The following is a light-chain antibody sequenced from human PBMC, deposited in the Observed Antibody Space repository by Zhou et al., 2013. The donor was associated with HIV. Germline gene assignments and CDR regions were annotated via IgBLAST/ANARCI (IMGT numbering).Light chain of an antibody. V-gene: IGKV1-5*03. CDR1: QSISSW. CDR2: KAS. Sequence: DIQMTQSPSTLSASVGDRVTITCRASQSISSWLAWYQQKPGKAPKLLIYKASSLESGVPSRFSGSGSGTDFTFTISSLQPEDIATYYCQQYDNLPYTFGPGDRSWRSN. CDR3: QQYDNLPYT. J-gene: IGKJ2*01.